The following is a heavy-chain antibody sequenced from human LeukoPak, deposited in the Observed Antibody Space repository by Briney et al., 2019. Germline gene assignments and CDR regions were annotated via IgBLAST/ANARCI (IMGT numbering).Heavy chain of an antibody. D-gene: IGHD3-10*01. CDR2: ISTSSSYI. Sequence: GGSLRLSCGASGFTFSSYTMNWVRQAPGKGLEWVSSISTSSSYIYYADSVKGRFTVSRDNARNSLYLQMNSLRAEDTAVYYCARDRGYHGSGSYSAPFDFWGQGTLVTVSS. CDR1: GFTFSSYT. J-gene: IGHJ4*02. V-gene: IGHV3-21*04. CDR3: ARDRGYHGSGSYSAPFDF.